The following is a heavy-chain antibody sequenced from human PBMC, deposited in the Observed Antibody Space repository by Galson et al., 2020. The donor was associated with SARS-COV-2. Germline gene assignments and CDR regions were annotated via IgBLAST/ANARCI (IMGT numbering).Heavy chain of an antibody. CDR3: ARESHPNGCDF. CDR2: ISDYSDST. Sequence: ASVKVSCKASGYTFTDYGLTWVRQAPGQGLEWMGWISDYSDSTNYAPNFQGRVTMTTDTSTTTSYLEVRGLRSDDTAVYYCARESHPNGCDFWGQGTMVTVSS. D-gene: IGHD6-19*01. J-gene: IGHJ3*01. V-gene: IGHV1-18*04. CDR1: GYTFTDYG.